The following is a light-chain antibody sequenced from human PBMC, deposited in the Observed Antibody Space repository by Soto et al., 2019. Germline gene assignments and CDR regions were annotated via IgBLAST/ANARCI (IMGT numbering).Light chain of an antibody. CDR2: YAA. J-gene: IGKJ5*01. Sequence: EIVLTQSPGTLSFSPGERATLSCWASQRVSTYLAWCQHKPGQAPRLLIYYAASRATGIPARFSGSASGTDFPLTISSVEPEDFAVYYCQQRSNWLTFGQGTRLEI. V-gene: IGKV3-11*01. CDR3: QQRSNWLT. CDR1: QRVSTY.